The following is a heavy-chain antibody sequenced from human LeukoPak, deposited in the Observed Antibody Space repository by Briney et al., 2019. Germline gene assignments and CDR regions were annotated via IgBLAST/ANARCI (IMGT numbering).Heavy chain of an antibody. J-gene: IGHJ4*02. D-gene: IGHD1-26*01. Sequence: SVKVSCKASGGTFSTYAISWVRQAPGQGLEWMGGIIPIFDTANYAQKFQGRVTITTDGSTNTAYMELSSLRAEDTAVYYCARNLVGAPLNDYWGQGTLVTVSS. CDR1: GGTFSTYA. CDR2: IIPIFDTA. CDR3: ARNLVGAPLNDY. V-gene: IGHV1-69*05.